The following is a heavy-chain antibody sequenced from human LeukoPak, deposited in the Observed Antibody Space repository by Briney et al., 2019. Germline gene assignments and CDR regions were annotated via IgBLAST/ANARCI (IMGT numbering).Heavy chain of an antibody. CDR3: VRDLLTGGMDYYYGMDV. D-gene: IGHD7-27*01. J-gene: IGHJ6*02. CDR1: GDSVSSNSAA. CDR2: TYYRSKWYN. Sequence: SQTLSLTCALSGDSVSSNSAAWNWIRQSPSRGLEWLGRTYYRSKWYNDYAVSVKSRITINPDTSKNQFSLQLNSVTPEDTAVYYCVRDLLTGGMDYYYGMDVWGQGTTVTVSS. V-gene: IGHV6-1*01.